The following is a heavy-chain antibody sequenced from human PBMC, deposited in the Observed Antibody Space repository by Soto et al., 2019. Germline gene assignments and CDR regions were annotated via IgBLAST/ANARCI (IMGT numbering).Heavy chain of an antibody. CDR1: GGSVNSDDYY. J-gene: IGHJ4*02. Sequence: SETLSLTCTVPGGSVNSDDYYWSWIRQPPGQGLEWIGYIYHTGRTNYNPSLLTRVTTSLDTSRNQFSLKLSSVTAADTAVFYCAREFSNSPEAFDSWGQGTLVTVS. CDR2: IYHTGRT. CDR3: AREFSNSPEAFDS. D-gene: IGHD4-4*01. V-gene: IGHV4-61*08.